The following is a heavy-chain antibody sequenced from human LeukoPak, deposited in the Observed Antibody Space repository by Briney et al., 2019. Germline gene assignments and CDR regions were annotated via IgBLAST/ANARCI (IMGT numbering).Heavy chain of an antibody. CDR2: IIPIFGTA. V-gene: IGHV1-69*01. Sequence: SVKVSCKASGGTFSSHAISWVRQAPGQGLEWMGGIIPIFGTANYAQKFQGRVTITADESTSTAYMELSSLRSEDTAVYYCATHHYYDSSGYPDYWGQGTLVTVSS. D-gene: IGHD3-22*01. CDR1: GGTFSSHA. J-gene: IGHJ4*02. CDR3: ATHHYYDSSGYPDY.